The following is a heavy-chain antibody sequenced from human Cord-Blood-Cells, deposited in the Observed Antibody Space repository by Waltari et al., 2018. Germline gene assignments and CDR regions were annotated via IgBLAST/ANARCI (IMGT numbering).Heavy chain of an antibody. CDR2: ISYDGVNK. CDR1: GFTFSSYA. D-gene: IGHD2-2*01. V-gene: IGHV3-30-3*01. J-gene: IGHJ3*02. CDR3: ARSWDQLGTAFDI. Sequence: QVQLVESGGGVVQPGRSLRLSCAASGFTFSSYAMHWVRQAPGKGLEWVEVISYDGVNKFHADSVKGRFTSSRDKSKNTVYLQMNSLRAEDTAVYYCARSWDQLGTAFDIWGQGTMVTVSS.